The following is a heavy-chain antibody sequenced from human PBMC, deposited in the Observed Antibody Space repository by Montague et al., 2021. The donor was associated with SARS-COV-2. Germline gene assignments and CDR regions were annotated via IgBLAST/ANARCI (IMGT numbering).Heavy chain of an antibody. D-gene: IGHD3-10*01. CDR3: AKEFGSGGINPTY. CDR2: IYYYGNT. CDR1: GDSIRNYF. V-gene: IGHV4-59*01. J-gene: IGHJ4*02. Sequence: SETLSLTCTVSGDSIRNYFWSWIRQPPGKGLEWIGYIYYYGNTHYNPSLKSRATISIDTSRNLFSLQLSSVTAADTAVYFCAKEFGSGGINPTYWGQGALVTVSS.